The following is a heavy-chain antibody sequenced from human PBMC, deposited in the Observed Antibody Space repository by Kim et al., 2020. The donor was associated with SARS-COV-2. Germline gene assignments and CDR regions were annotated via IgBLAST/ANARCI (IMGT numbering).Heavy chain of an antibody. CDR1: GDSVSSNSAA. V-gene: IGHV6-1*01. J-gene: IGHJ5*02. D-gene: IGHD2-2*01. Sequence: SQTLSLTCAISGDSVSSNSAAWSWIRQSPSRGLELLGRTYYRSKWYNDYAASVKSRITINTDTSKNQFSLQLNSVTPEDTAVYYCARAPQTSIWFDPWGQGTLVTVSS. CDR2: TYYRSKWYN. CDR3: ARAPQTSIWFDP.